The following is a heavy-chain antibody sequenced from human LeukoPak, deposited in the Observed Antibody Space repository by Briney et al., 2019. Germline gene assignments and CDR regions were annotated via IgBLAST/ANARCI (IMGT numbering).Heavy chain of an antibody. V-gene: IGHV3-21*01. J-gene: IGHJ4*02. CDR2: FSSSSSYI. Sequence: GGSLRLSCVASGFTFSNYNMNWVRQAPGKGLEWVSFFSSSSSYIYYADSVKGRFTISRDNAKESLYLQMNSLRAEDTAVYYCARGRYDSRIFDYWGQGTLVTVSS. D-gene: IGHD3-22*01. CDR3: ARGRYDSRIFDY. CDR1: GFTFSNYN.